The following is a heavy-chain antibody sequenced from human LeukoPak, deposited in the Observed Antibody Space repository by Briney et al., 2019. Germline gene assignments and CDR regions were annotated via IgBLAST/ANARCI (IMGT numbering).Heavy chain of an antibody. CDR2: IYYSGST. D-gene: IGHD3-9*01. Sequence: SETLSLTCTVSGGSISSGDYYWSWIRQPPGKGLEWIGYIYYSGSTYYSPSLKSRVTISIDTSKHQFSLKLSSVTAADTAVYYCARYSGDILTGYTTGYAFDIWGQGTMVTVSS. CDR1: GGSISSGDYY. CDR3: ARYSGDILTGYTTGYAFDI. J-gene: IGHJ3*02. V-gene: IGHV4-30-4*01.